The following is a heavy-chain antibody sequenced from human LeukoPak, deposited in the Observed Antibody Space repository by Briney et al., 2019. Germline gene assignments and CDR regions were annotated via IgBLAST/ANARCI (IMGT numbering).Heavy chain of an antibody. CDR1: GYTFTDYY. Sequence: ASVKVSCKASGYTFTDYYIHWVRQAPGQGLEWMGWISPNSGGTNYAQKFQGRVTMTRDTSISTAYMELSSLRSDDTAVYYCARAHMVRGVTNYYYYYYMDVWGKGTTVTVSS. V-gene: IGHV1-2*02. CDR3: ARAHMVRGVTNYYYYYYMDV. J-gene: IGHJ6*03. D-gene: IGHD3-10*01. CDR2: ISPNSGGT.